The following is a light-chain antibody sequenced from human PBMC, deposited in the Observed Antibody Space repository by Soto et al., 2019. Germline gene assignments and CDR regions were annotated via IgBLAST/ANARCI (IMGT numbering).Light chain of an antibody. CDR3: CSYAGSYTPVV. CDR1: SSDVGGYNY. Sequence: QSVLTQPRSVSGSPGQSVTISCTGTSSDVGGYNYVSWYQQDPGKAPKLMIYDVRKRPSGVPDRFSGSKSGNTASLTISGLQAEDEADYYCCSYAGSYTPVVFGGGTKLTVL. CDR2: DVR. J-gene: IGLJ2*01. V-gene: IGLV2-11*01.